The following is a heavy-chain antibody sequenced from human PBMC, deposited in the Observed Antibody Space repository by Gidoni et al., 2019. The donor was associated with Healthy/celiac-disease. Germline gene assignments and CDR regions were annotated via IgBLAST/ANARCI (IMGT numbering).Heavy chain of an antibody. CDR3: TTDYYDRNY. CDR1: GFTFSNAW. D-gene: IGHD3-22*01. J-gene: IGHJ4*02. CDR2: IKSKTDGGTT. Sequence: EVQLVESGGGLVKPGGSLRPSCAASGFTFSNAWMSWVRQAPGKGLGRVGRIKSKTDGGTTDYAAPVKGRFTISRGDSKNTLCLQMNSLKTEDTAVYYCTTDYYDRNYWGQGTLVTVSS. V-gene: IGHV3-15*01.